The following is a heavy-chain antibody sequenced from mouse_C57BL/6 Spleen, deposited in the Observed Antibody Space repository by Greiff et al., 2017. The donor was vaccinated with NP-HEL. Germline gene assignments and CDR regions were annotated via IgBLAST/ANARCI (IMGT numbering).Heavy chain of an antibody. Sequence: EVQVVESGPELVKPGASVKISCKASGYSFTGYYMNWVKQSPEKSLEWIGEINPSTGGTTYNQKFKAKATLTVDKSSSTAYMQLKSLTSEDSAVYYCARGRYHYAMDYWGQGTSVTVSS. V-gene: IGHV1-42*01. CDR2: INPSTGGT. CDR3: ARGRYHYAMDY. J-gene: IGHJ4*01. CDR1: GYSFTGYY. D-gene: IGHD1-1*01.